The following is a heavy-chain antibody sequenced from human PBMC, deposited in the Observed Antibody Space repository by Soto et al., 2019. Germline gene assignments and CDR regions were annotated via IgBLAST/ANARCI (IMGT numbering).Heavy chain of an antibody. CDR3: AREYYYDSRGNFDY. V-gene: IGHV1-18*01. D-gene: IGHD3-22*01. J-gene: IGHJ4*02. CDR2: ISAYNGNT. CDR1: GYTFSSYG. Sequence: QVQLVQSGGEVKKPGASVKVSCKASGYTFSSYGISWVRQAPGQGLEWVGWISAYNGNTNYAQKFQGRVTLTTDTSTSPDYMELRRLRSDDTAVYYCAREYYYDSRGNFDYWGLGTLVTVSS.